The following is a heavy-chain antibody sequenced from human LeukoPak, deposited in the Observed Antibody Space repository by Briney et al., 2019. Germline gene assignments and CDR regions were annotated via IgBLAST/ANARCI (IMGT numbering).Heavy chain of an antibody. CDR1: GFTFSNAW. D-gene: IGHD2-2*01. Sequence: PGGSLRLSCAASGFTFSNAWMSWVRQAPGKGLEWIGSIYYSGSTNYNPSLKSRVTIYVDTSRNQFSLKLSSVTAADTAVYYCARQGYCSSTSCYNRGFFDYWGQGTLVTVSS. V-gene: IGHV4-59*08. J-gene: IGHJ4*02. CDR3: ARQGYCSSTSCYNRGFFDY. CDR2: IYYSGST.